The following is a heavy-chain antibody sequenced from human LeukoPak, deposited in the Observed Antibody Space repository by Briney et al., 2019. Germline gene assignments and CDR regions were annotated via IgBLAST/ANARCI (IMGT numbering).Heavy chain of an antibody. Sequence: LETLSLTCTVSGGSISSYYWSWIRQPPGKGLEWIGYIYYSGSTNYNPSLKSRVTISVDTSKNQFSLKLSSVTAADTAVYYCVRHGTHGYGSWFDPWGQGTLVTVSS. CDR1: GGSISSYY. CDR3: VRHGTHGYGSWFDP. D-gene: IGHD5-18*01. J-gene: IGHJ5*02. CDR2: IYYSGST. V-gene: IGHV4-59*08.